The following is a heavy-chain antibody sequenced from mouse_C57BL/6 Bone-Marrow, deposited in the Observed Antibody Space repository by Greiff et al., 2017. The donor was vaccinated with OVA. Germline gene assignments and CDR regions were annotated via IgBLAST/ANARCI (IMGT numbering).Heavy chain of an antibody. V-gene: IGHV3-5*01. Sequence: DVQLQESGPGLVKPSQTVFLTCTVTGISITTGNYRWSWIRQFPGTKLEWIGYIYYSGTITYNPSLTSRTTITRDTPKNQFFLEMNSLTAEDTATYYCARETLGRVDYWGQGTTLTVSS. D-gene: IGHD4-1*01. CDR2: IYYSGTI. CDR3: ARETLGRVDY. CDR1: GISITTGNYR. J-gene: IGHJ2*01.